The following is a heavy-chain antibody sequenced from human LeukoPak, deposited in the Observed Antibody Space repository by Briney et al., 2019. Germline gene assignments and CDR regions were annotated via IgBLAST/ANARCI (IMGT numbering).Heavy chain of an antibody. V-gene: IGHV3-23*01. Sequence: GGSLRLSCAASGFTFSSYAMSWVRQAPGKGLKWVSAISGSGGSTYYADSVKGRFTISRDNSKNTLYLQMNSLRAEDTAVYYCAKDNSDIVATIVHYYYYMDVWGKGTTVTVSS. CDR1: GFTFSSYA. CDR3: AKDNSDIVATIVHYYYYMDV. CDR2: ISGSGGST. D-gene: IGHD5-12*01. J-gene: IGHJ6*03.